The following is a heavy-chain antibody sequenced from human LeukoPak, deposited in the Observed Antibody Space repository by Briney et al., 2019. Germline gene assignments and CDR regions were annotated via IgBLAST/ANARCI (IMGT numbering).Heavy chain of an antibody. J-gene: IGHJ3*02. CDR1: DDSIGDYY. D-gene: IGHD3-3*01. V-gene: IGHV4-4*07. CDR2: VHLSGKR. Sequence: SETLSLTCTVSDDSIGDYYWSWIRQSAGKGLEWIGRVHLSGKRDYNPSLKSRVDMSVDTSKRQISLKLSSMTAADTAVYYCARAPTPIDYDFWSGYSPGAFDIWGQGTMVTVSS. CDR3: ARAPTPIDYDFWSGYSPGAFDI.